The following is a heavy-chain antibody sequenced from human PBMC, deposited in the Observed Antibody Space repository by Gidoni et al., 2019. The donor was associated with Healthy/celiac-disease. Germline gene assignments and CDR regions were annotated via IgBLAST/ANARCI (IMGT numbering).Heavy chain of an antibody. D-gene: IGHD2-15*01. V-gene: IGHV1-69*01. CDR3: ARVVLGGPYCSGGSCYRPGMDV. J-gene: IGHJ6*02. Sequence: QVQLVQSGAEVKKPGSSVKVSCKASGGTFSSYAISWVRQAPGQGLEWMGGIIPIFGTANYEQKVQGRVTITADESTSTAYMELSSLRSEDTAVYYCARVVLGGPYCSGGSCYRPGMDVWGQGTTITVSS. CDR2: IIPIFGTA. CDR1: GGTFSSYA.